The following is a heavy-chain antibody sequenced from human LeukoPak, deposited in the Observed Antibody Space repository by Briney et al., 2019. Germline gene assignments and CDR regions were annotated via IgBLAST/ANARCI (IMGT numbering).Heavy chain of an antibody. CDR1: GDSVSSNSAA. V-gene: IGHV6-1*01. D-gene: IGHD5-24*01. Sequence: SQTLSLTCAISGDSVSSNSAAWNWIRQSPSRGLEWLGRTYYRSKWYNDYAVSVKSRITINPDTSKNQFSLQLNSVTPEDTAVYYRARSRWLQDYYYYYMDVWGKGTTVTVSS. CDR3: ARSRWLQDYYYYYMDV. J-gene: IGHJ6*03. CDR2: TYYRSKWYN.